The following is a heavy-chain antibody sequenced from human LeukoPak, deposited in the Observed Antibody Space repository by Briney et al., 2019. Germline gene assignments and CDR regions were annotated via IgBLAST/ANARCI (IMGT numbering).Heavy chain of an antibody. CDR1: GYTFTGYY. Sequence: ASVNVSCKASGYTFTGYYMHWVRQAPGQGLEWMGWINPNSGGTNYAQKFQGRVTMTRDTSISTAYMELSRLRSDDTAVYYCASFSSGVPRRFDYWGQGTLVTVSS. V-gene: IGHV1-2*02. J-gene: IGHJ4*02. D-gene: IGHD6-19*01. CDR2: INPNSGGT. CDR3: ASFSSGVPRRFDY.